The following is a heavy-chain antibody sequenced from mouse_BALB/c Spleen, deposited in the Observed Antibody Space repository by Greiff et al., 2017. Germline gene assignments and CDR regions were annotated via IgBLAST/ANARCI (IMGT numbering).Heavy chain of an antibody. CDR3: ARVSYDYLFAY. Sequence: VKLQESGPGLVAPSQSLSITCTVSGFSLTSYGVHWVRQPPGKGLEWLGVIWAGGSTNYNSALMSRLSISKDNSKSQVFLKMNSLQTDDTAMYYCARVSYDYLFAYWGQGTLVTVSA. CDR2: IWAGGST. J-gene: IGHJ3*01. D-gene: IGHD2-4*01. CDR1: GFSLTSYG. V-gene: IGHV2-9*02.